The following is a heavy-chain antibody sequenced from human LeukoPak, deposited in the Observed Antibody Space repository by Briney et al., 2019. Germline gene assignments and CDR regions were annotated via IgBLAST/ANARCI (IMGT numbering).Heavy chain of an antibody. CDR2: IKSKTDHETT. CDR3: AAGTGTSDFDY. J-gene: IGHJ4*02. Sequence: GGSLRLSCAASDFTVSSNYMSWVRQAPGKGLEWVGRIKSKTDHETTDYAAPVKGRFTISRDDSRNTVFMQLNSLKTEDTAVYYCAAGTGTSDFDYWGQGTLVTVSS. D-gene: IGHD1-7*01. CDR1: DFTVSSNY. V-gene: IGHV3-15*01.